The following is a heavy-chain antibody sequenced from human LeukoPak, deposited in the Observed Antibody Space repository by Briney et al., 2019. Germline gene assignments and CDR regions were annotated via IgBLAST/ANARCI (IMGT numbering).Heavy chain of an antibody. Sequence: PGGSLRLSCAASGFTFSSYAMHWVRQAPGKGLEWVAVISYDGSNKYYADSVKGRFTISRDNSKNTLYLQMNSLRAEDTAVYYCASVSSSWYLNYWGQGTLVTVSS. CDR1: GFTFSSYA. D-gene: IGHD6-13*01. CDR2: ISYDGSNK. CDR3: ASVSSSWYLNY. V-gene: IGHV3-30-3*01. J-gene: IGHJ4*02.